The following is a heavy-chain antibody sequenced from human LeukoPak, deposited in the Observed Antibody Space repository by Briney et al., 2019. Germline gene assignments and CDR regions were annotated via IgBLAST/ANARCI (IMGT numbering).Heavy chain of an antibody. D-gene: IGHD3-3*01. V-gene: IGHV3-23*01. CDR1: GFIFSSYA. CDR2: ISGSGGST. J-gene: IGHJ4*02. CDR3: GKDRFCFNDEGQGVFIY. Sequence: GGSLRLSCAASGFIFSSYAMSWVRQAPGKGLEWVSTISGSGGSTYYADSVKGRFTISRDNSKNTVYLQMNSLRAEDTAVYYCGKDRFCFNDEGQGVFIYGGQETLAT.